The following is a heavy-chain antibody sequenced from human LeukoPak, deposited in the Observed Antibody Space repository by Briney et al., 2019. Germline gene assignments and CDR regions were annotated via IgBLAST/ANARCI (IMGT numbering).Heavy chain of an antibody. CDR1: GFTFSSYA. Sequence: GGSLRLSCAASGFTFSSYAMSWVRQAPGKGLEWVSAISGSDGSTYYADSVKGRFTISRDNAKNSLYLQMNSLRAEDTALYYCAKDIAFDIWGQGTMVTVSS. CDR3: AKDIAFDI. V-gene: IGHV3-23*01. J-gene: IGHJ3*02. D-gene: IGHD6-13*01. CDR2: ISGSDGST.